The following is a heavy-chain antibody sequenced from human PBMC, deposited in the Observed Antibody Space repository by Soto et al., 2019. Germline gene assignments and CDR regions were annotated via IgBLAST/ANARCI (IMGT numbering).Heavy chain of an antibody. CDR1: GFTFSSSW. V-gene: IGHV3-74*01. J-gene: IGHJ4*02. D-gene: IGHD6-6*01. Sequence: EVQVVESGGDLVQPGGSLRLSCAASGFTFSSSWMFWVRQAPEKGLVWISRISPDGTTTNYADSVKGRFTISRDNAKNTVYLQINSLRAEDTAVYYCARDLGSSPGYWGQGTLVTVSS. CDR3: ARDLGSSPGY. CDR2: ISPDGTTT.